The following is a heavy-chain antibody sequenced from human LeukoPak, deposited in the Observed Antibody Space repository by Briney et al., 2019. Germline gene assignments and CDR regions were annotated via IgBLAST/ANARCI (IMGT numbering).Heavy chain of an antibody. CDR3: AKVPLRAAYTAFDY. J-gene: IGHJ4*02. Sequence: GGSLRLSCAASGFTFSSYSMLWVRQAPGKGLEWVSYISSSSSTIYYADSVKGRFTISRDNSKNTLYLQMNSLRPEDTAVYYCAKVPLRAAYTAFDYWGQGTLVTVPS. D-gene: IGHD5-18*01. CDR2: ISSSSSTI. CDR1: GFTFSSYS. V-gene: IGHV3-48*01.